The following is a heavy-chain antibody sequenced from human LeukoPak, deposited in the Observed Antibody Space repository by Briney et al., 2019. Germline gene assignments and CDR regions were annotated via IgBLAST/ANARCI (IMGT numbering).Heavy chain of an antibody. V-gene: IGHV3-30*02. J-gene: IGHJ5*02. CDR3: AKNGYNFHRIQYNWFDP. CDR2: IRYDGSNK. CDR1: GFTFSSYG. Sequence: PGGSLRLSCAASGFTFSSYGMHWVRQAPGKGLEWVAFIRYDGSNKYYADSVKGRFTISRDNSKNSLYLQMNSLRTEDTALYYCAKNGYNFHRIQYNWFDPWGQGTLVTVSS. D-gene: IGHD5-24*01.